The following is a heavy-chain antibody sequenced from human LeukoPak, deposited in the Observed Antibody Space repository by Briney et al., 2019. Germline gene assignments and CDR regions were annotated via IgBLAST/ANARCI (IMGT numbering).Heavy chain of an antibody. D-gene: IGHD3-3*02. CDR2: IYYSGST. V-gene: IGHV4-34*01. Sequence: ASETLSLTCAVYGGSFSGYYWSWIRQPPGKGLEWIGSIYYSGSTYYNPSLKSRVTISVDTSKNQFSLKLSSVTAADTAVYYCARQALNNWFDPWGQGTLVTVSS. CDR1: GGSFSGYY. CDR3: ARQALNNWFDP. J-gene: IGHJ5*02.